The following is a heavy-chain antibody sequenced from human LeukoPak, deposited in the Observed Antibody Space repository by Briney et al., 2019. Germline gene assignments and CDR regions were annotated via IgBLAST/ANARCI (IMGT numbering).Heavy chain of an antibody. Sequence: QPGRSLRLSCAASGLTFSSYAMHWVRQAPGKGLEWVAVMSYDGTNKYYADSVKGRFTISRDNSKNTLYLQMNSLRAEDTAVYYCARETGSTVGSTDFDYWGLGTLVTVSS. CDR3: ARETGSTVGSTDFDY. CDR1: GLTFSSYA. D-gene: IGHD4-17*01. V-gene: IGHV3-30-3*01. J-gene: IGHJ4*02. CDR2: MSYDGTNK.